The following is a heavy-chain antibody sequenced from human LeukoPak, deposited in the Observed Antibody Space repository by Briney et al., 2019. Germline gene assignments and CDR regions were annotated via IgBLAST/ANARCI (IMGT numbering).Heavy chain of an antibody. CDR1: GFTVSNNN. CDR3: AKEKYNFGYFEY. J-gene: IGHJ4*02. Sequence: GGSLRLSCAASGFTVSNNNMSWVRQAPGKGLEWVSVIYSDGSTYYADSVKGRFTISRDNSKNTLYLQMSSQTVEDTAIYYCAKEKYNFGYFEYWGQGILVTVSS. V-gene: IGHV3-53*05. D-gene: IGHD1-1*01. CDR2: IYSDGST.